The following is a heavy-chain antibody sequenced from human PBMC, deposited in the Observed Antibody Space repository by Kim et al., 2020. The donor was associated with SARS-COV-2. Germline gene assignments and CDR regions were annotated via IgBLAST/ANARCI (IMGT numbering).Heavy chain of an antibody. CDR3: ATQLWNTGS. CDR2: IMHTGANT. Sequence: GGSLRLSCVASGFTFSEHGMSWVRQAPGKGLEWVSSIMHTGANTHYADSVKGRFTISRDNSRSTLFLQMSSLRAEDTAVYYCATQLWNTGSWGQGTLVAFSS. CDR1: GFTFSEHG. D-gene: IGHD5-18*01. V-gene: IGHV3-23*01. J-gene: IGHJ1*01.